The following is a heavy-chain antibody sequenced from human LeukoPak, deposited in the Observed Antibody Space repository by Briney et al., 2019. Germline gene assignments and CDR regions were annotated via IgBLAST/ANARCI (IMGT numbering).Heavy chain of an antibody. Sequence: SGPALVKLTQTLTLTCSFSGFSLSTSGMCVSWIRQPPGKALEWLARIDWDDDKYYSTSRKTRLTISKGTSKNQVVLTMTNMDPVDTATYYCARIYRYCSTTSCYVPDYWGQGTLVTVSS. CDR3: ARIYRYCSTTSCYVPDY. J-gene: IGHJ4*02. CDR1: GFSLSTSGMC. D-gene: IGHD2-2*01. CDR2: IDWDDDK. V-gene: IGHV2-70*11.